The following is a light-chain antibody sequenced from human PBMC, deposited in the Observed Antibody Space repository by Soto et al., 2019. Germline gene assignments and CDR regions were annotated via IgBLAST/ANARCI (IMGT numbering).Light chain of an antibody. V-gene: IGLV4-60*02. CDR3: ETWYSNTHKV. CDR1: SGHSTYI. J-gene: IGLJ3*02. CDR2: LDRSGSY. Sequence: QSVLTQSSSASASLGSSVKLTCILSSGHSTYIIAWHQQQPGKAPRFLMTLDRSGSYNRGSGVPDRFSGSSSGADRYLTISNLQYEDEGDYYCETWYSNTHKVFGGGTKLTVL.